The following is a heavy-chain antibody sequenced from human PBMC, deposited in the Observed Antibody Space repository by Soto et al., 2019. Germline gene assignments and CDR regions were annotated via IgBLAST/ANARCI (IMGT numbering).Heavy chain of an antibody. Sequence: SQTLSLTCVISGDSVSSNSAAWNWIRQSPSRGLEWLGRTYYRSKWYNDYAVSVKSRITINPDTSKNQFSLQLNSVTPEDTAVYYCARAAKKKTYYYDSSGLGHLDYWGQGTLVTVSS. CDR1: GDSVSSNSAA. CDR2: TYYRSKWYN. V-gene: IGHV6-1*01. D-gene: IGHD3-22*01. J-gene: IGHJ4*02. CDR3: ARAAKKKTYYYDSSGLGHLDY.